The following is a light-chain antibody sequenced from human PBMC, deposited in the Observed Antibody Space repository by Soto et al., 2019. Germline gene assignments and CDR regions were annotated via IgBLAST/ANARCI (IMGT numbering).Light chain of an antibody. CDR2: VAS. J-gene: IGKJ2*02. V-gene: IGKV1-39*01. CDR3: QQTFSPPCA. CDR1: QSISNS. Sequence: DIQMTQSLSSLSASVGDTVTITCRASQSISNSLSWYQQKPGKAPKFLIYVASTLQRGVPSRFSGSGSGTDFTLTISSLQPEDVATYCCQQTFSPPCAFGQGTKLEIK.